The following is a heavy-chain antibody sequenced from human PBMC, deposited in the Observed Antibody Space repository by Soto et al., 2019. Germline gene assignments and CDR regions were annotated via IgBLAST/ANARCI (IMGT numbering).Heavy chain of an antibody. Sequence: PSQTLSLTCVISGDSVSSNSAAWNWIRQSPSRGLEWLGRTYYRSKWYNDYAVSVKSRITINPDTSKNQFSLLLNSVTPEDTAVYYCARGGGHCSGGSCYSHYYYAKDVWGQGTTVTVSS. V-gene: IGHV6-1*01. CDR3: ARGGGHCSGGSCYSHYYYAKDV. J-gene: IGHJ6*02. CDR2: TYYRSKWYN. D-gene: IGHD2-15*01. CDR1: GDSVSSNSAA.